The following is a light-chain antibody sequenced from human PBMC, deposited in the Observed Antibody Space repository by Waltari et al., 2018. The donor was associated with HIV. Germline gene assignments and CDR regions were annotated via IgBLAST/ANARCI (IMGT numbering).Light chain of an antibody. CDR2: SAT. J-gene: IGKJ3*01. V-gene: IGKV1-39*01. CDR1: QNIKNF. Sequence: DIQMTQSPSSLSASVGDRVTITCRASQNIKNFLNWYQQKPGKAPTILIYSATTLQSGVPSRFNDSGSGTDFTLTITGLQREDFAVYFCQQSYSSPTFGPGTAVDIK. CDR3: QQSYSSPT.